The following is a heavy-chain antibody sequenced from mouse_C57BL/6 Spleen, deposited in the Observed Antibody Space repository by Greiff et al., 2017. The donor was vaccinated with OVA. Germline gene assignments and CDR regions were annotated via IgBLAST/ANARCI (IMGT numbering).Heavy chain of an antibody. V-gene: IGHV6-6*01. D-gene: IGHD1-1*01. J-gene: IGHJ1*03. Sequence: EVKLEESGGGLVQPGGSMKLSCAASGFTFSDAWMDWVRQSPEKGLEWVAEIRNKANNHATYYAESVKGRFTISRDDSKSSVYLQMNRVRAEDTGIYYCSFITTVEYFDVWGTGTTVTVSS. CDR3: SFITTVEYFDV. CDR2: IRNKANNHAT. CDR1: GFTFSDAW.